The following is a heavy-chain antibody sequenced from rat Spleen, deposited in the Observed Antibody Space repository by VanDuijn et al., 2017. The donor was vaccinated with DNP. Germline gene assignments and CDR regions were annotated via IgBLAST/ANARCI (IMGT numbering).Heavy chain of an antibody. Sequence: EVQLVESGGGLVQPGRSLKLSCAASGFTFSNYYMAWVRQAPTKGLAWVAYISTGGGSTSYRNSVKGRFTISRDNAKRSLYLQMNILKSEDTATYYCARHEDYPGITYYFDYWGQGVMVTVSS. D-gene: IGHD1-4*01. CDR1: GFTFSNYY. CDR3: ARHEDYPGITYYFDY. CDR2: ISTGGGST. V-gene: IGHV5-25*01. J-gene: IGHJ2*01.